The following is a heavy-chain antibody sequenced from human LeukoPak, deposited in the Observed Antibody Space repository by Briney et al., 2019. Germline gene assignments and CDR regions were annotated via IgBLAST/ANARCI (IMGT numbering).Heavy chain of an antibody. CDR3: ARPAVGADFDP. Sequence: SETLSLTCAVYGGSFSGYYWSWIRQPPGKGLEWIGEINHSGSTNYNPSLKSRVTISVDTSKNQFSLKLSSVTAADTAVYYCARPAVGADFDPWGQGTLVTVSS. CDR1: GGSFSGYY. J-gene: IGHJ5*02. CDR2: INHSGST. D-gene: IGHD1-26*01. V-gene: IGHV4-34*01.